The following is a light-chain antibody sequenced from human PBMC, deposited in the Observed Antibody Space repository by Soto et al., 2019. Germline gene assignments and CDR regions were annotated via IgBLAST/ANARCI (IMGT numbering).Light chain of an antibody. Sequence: ESQVSQSPSTLSATVGDTVTITCRASQSISVSLAWYQQKPGKAPNLPIYDASTLQGGVPSRFSGSGSGTEFTLTVTSLQPEDFATYFCQQYDKYSTFGHGTKVDIK. CDR1: QSISVS. V-gene: IGKV1-5*01. J-gene: IGKJ1*01. CDR3: QQYDKYST. CDR2: DAS.